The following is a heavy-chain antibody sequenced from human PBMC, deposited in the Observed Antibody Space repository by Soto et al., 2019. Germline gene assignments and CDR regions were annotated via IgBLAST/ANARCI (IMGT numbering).Heavy chain of an antibody. CDR3: ARGPGAGGSSWYRYYYYGMDV. V-gene: IGHV6-1*01. J-gene: IGHJ6*02. CDR1: GDSVSSNSAA. Sequence: SQTLSLTCAISGDSVSSNSAAWNWIRQSPSRGLEWLGRTYYRSKWYNDYAVSVKSRITINPDTSKNQFSLQLNSVTPEDTAVYYCARGPGAGGSSWYRYYYYGMDVWGQGTKVTVSS. CDR2: TYYRSKWYN. D-gene: IGHD6-13*01.